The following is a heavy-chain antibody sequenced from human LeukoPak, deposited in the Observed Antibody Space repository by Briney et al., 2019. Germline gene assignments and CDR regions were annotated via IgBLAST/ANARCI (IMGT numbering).Heavy chain of an antibody. CDR1: GYNFVGYY. CDR2: INPRDGET. V-gene: IGHV1-2*06. J-gene: IGHJ4*02. Sequence: VASVKVSCKASGYNFVGYYIHWVRQAPGQGLEWMGRINPRDGETNFAQKFQGRVTMTSDTSISTAYMELSGLRSDDTAVYYCGRDWELRFHQGGLDYWGQGALVTVSS. D-gene: IGHD3-3*01. CDR3: GRDWELRFHQGGLDY.